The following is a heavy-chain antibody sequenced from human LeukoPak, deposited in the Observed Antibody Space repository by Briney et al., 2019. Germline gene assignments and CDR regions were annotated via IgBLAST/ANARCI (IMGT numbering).Heavy chain of an antibody. CDR3: ARHGLVAARHAFDI. CDR2: INHSGST. J-gene: IGHJ3*02. Sequence: SETLSLTCAVYGGSFSGYYWSWIRQPPGKGLEWIGEINHSGSTNYNPSLKSRVTISVDTSKNQFSLKLSSVTAADTAMYYCARHGLVAARHAFDIWGQGTMVTVS. CDR1: GGSFSGYY. V-gene: IGHV4-34*01. D-gene: IGHD6-6*01.